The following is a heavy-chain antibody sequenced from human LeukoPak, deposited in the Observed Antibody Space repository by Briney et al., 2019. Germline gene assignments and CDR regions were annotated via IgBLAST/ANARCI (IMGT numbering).Heavy chain of an antibody. V-gene: IGHV1-69*05. J-gene: IGHJ4*02. CDR2: IIPIFGTA. CDR1: GGTFSSYA. Sequence: SVKVSCKASGGTFSSYAISWVRQAPGQGLEWMGRIIPIFGTANYAQKFQGRVTITTDESTSTAYMELSSLRSEDTAVYYCARTGSIAAADTMTYFDYWGQGTLVTVFS. CDR3: ARTGSIAAADTMTYFDY. D-gene: IGHD6-13*01.